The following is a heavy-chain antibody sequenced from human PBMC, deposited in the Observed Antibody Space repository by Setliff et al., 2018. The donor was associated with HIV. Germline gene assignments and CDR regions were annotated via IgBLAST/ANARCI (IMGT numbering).Heavy chain of an antibody. Sequence: PSETLSLTCTVSGASITSHYWSWIRQSPGRELEWIGYIYSTGSTNYNPSLQSRVSISMDASKNKFSLKVTSVTSADTAVYYCAKGAGFYGDYTFDYWGQGNLLTVSS. V-gene: IGHV4-59*11. CDR1: GASITSHY. D-gene: IGHD4-17*01. J-gene: IGHJ4*02. CDR3: AKGAGFYGDYTFDY. CDR2: IYSTGST.